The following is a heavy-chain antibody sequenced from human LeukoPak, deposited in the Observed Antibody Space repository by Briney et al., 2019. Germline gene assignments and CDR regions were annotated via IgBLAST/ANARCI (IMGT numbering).Heavy chain of an antibody. CDR3: AKVQLERRELLPNFDS. Sequence: GGSLRLSCVASGFSFSSYGMHWVRQAPGKGLEWVAVMSYNGQITYYADSLRGRFTISRDNSKDTLYPQMNSLRVEDTAVYYCAKVQLERRELLPNFDSWGQGTLVTVSS. D-gene: IGHD1-1*01. CDR2: MSYNGQIT. V-gene: IGHV3-30*18. J-gene: IGHJ4*02. CDR1: GFSFSSYG.